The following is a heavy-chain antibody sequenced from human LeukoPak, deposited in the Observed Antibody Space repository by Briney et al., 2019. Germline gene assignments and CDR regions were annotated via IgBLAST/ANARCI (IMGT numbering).Heavy chain of an antibody. D-gene: IGHD3-22*01. CDR3: ARVRDYYDSRMYYYYYMDV. V-gene: IGHV1-69*05. CDR2: IIPIFGTA. CDR1: GGTFSSYA. Sequence: GASVKVSCKASGGTFSSYAISWVRQAPGQGLEWMGRIIPIFGTANYAQKFQGRVTITTDESTRTAYMELSSLRSEDTAVYYCARVRDYYDSRMYYYYYMDVWGKGTTVTVSS. J-gene: IGHJ6*03.